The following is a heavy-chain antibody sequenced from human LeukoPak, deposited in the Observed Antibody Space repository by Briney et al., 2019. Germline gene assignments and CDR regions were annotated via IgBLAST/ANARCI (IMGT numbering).Heavy chain of an antibody. CDR2: IYTSGST. J-gene: IGHJ6*02. Sequence: SQTLSLTCTVSGGSISSGSYYWSWIRQPAGKGLEWIGRIYTSGSTNYNPSLKSRVTIPVDTSKNQFSLKLSSVTAADTAVYYCARDRYLPIFGVVRYYYGMDVWGQGTTVTVSS. D-gene: IGHD3-3*01. CDR1: GGSISSGSYY. CDR3: ARDRYLPIFGVVRYYYGMDV. V-gene: IGHV4-61*02.